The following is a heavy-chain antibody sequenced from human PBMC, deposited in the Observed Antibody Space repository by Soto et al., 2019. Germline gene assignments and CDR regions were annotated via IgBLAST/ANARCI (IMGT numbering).Heavy chain of an antibody. D-gene: IGHD4-17*01. Sequence: GGSLRLSCAASGFTFSSYGMHWVRQAPGKGLEWVAVIWYDGSNKYYADSVKGRFTISRDNSKNTLYLQMNSLRAEDTAVYYCARDHDYGVVDYWGQGTLVTVSS. CDR3: ARDHDYGVVDY. CDR1: GFTFSSYG. CDR2: IWYDGSNK. J-gene: IGHJ4*02. V-gene: IGHV3-33*01.